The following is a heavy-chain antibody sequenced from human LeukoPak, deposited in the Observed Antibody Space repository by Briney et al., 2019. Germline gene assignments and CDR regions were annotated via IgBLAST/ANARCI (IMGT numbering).Heavy chain of an antibody. V-gene: IGHV3-48*04. J-gene: IGHJ4*02. CDR3: ARSRFSSYYDILTGYFDY. CDR2: ITSSGSTL. Sequence: GGSLRLSCAVSGFTFSSHAMSWVRQAPGKGLEWVSYITSSGSTLRYADSVKGRFTISRDSAKNSLYLQMNSLRAEDTAVYYCARSRFSSYYDILTGYFDYWGQGTLVTVSS. CDR1: GFTFSSHA. D-gene: IGHD3-9*01.